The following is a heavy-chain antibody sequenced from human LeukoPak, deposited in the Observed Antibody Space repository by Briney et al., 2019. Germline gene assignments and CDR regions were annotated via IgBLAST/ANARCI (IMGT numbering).Heavy chain of an antibody. CDR3: AKSIAARPVYYYGMDV. D-gene: IGHD6-6*01. CDR1: GFTFSSYA. Sequence: GGSLRLSCAASGFTFSSYAMSWVRQAPGKGLEWVSAISGSGGSTYYADSVKGRSTISRDNSKNTLYLQMNSLRAEDTAVYYCAKSIAARPVYYYGMDVWGQGTTVTVSS. J-gene: IGHJ6*02. CDR2: ISGSGGST. V-gene: IGHV3-23*01.